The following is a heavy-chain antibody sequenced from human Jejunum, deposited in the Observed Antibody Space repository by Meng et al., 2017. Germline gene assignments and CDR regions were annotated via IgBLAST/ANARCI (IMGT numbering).Heavy chain of an antibody. CDR1: GFTFSTYE. CDR3: ARDLYSSGVYGDV. D-gene: IGHD3-10*02. CDR2: ISSSGGTI. V-gene: IGHV3-48*03. Sequence: GGSLRLSGAGSGFTFSTYELIWVRQAPGKGLEWVSYISSSGGTIYYADSVRGRFTISRDNAQNSLYLQMNSLRAEDTAVYYCARDLYSSGVYGDVRGQGTLVTVSS. J-gene: IGHJ4*02.